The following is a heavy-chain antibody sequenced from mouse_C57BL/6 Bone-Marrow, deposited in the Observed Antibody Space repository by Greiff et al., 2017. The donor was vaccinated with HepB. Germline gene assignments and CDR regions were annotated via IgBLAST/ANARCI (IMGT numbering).Heavy chain of an antibody. Sequence: EVQLQESGPELVKPGASVKMSCKASGYTFTDYNMHWVKQSPGKSLEWIGYINPNNGGTSYNQKFKGKATLTVNKSSSTAYMELRSLTSEDSAVYYCARRDDLPYGSSYYFDYWGQGTTLTVSS. D-gene: IGHD1-1*01. J-gene: IGHJ2*01. CDR3: ARRDDLPYGSSYYFDY. V-gene: IGHV1-22*01. CDR2: INPNNGGT. CDR1: GYTFTDYN.